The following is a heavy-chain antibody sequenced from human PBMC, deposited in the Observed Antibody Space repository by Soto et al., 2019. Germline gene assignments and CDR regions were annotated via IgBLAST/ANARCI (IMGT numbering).Heavy chain of an antibody. CDR1: GYTFTSYG. J-gene: IGHJ4*02. D-gene: IGHD4-17*01. Sequence: QVQLVQSGAEVKKPGASVKVSCKASGYTFTSYGISWVRQAPGQGLEWMGWISAYNGNTNYAQKLQGRVTMTTDTSTSKAYMELRSLGSDDTAVYYCARETDYGDYLEACDYWGQGTLVTVSS. CDR2: ISAYNGNT. CDR3: ARETDYGDYLEACDY. V-gene: IGHV1-18*01.